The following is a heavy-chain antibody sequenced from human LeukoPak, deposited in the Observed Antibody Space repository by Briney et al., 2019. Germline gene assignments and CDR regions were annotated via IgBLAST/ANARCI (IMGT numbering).Heavy chain of an antibody. CDR3: ARGCSGGSCYSDAFDI. D-gene: IGHD2-15*01. Sequence: GRSPRLSCAASGFTFSSYGMHWVRQAPGNGLEWVAVIWYDGSNKYYADSVKGRFTISRDNSKNTLYLQMNSLRAEDTAVYYCARGCSGGSCYSDAFDIWGQGTMVTVSS. J-gene: IGHJ3*02. V-gene: IGHV3-33*01. CDR2: IWYDGSNK. CDR1: GFTFSSYG.